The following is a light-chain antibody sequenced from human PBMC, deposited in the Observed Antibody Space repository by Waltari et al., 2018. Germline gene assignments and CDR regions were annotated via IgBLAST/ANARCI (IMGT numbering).Light chain of an antibody. Sequence: VMTQSPVSLSVTLGQAASISCKSSQSLVPIDGNTYLNWFHQRPGQSPRRLIYWVFNRDSGVPDRFSGSGSGTDFTLRISRVEAEDFGVYYCMQGTRWPYTCGQGTQLDIK. CDR1: QSLVPIDGNTY. CDR2: WVF. J-gene: IGKJ2*01. V-gene: IGKV2-30*02. CDR3: MQGTRWPYT.